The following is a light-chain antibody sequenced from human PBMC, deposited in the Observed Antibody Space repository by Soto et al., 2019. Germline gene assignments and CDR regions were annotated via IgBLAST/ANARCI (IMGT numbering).Light chain of an antibody. CDR2: SAS. CDR1: LSISNN. Sequence: VMTQSPATLSVSPGERATLSCRASLSISNNLAWYQQKPGQAPMLLIYSASTRATAIPARFSGSASGTEFTLTISSLQSEDFAVYHCQQYNEWPLTFGGGTKVETK. V-gene: IGKV3-15*01. CDR3: QQYNEWPLT. J-gene: IGKJ4*01.